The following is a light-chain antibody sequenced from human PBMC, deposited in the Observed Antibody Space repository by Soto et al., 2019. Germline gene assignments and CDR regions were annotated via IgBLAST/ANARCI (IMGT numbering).Light chain of an antibody. V-gene: IGLV1-47*01. CDR2: RNN. CDR3: AAWDDSLSAL. J-gene: IGLJ2*01. Sequence: QSVLTQPPSASGTPGQRVTIPCSGSSSNIGSNYVYWYQQLPGTAPKLLIYRNNQRPSGVPDRFSGSKSGTSASLAISGLRSEDEADYYCAAWDDSLSALFGGGTKLTV. CDR1: SSNIGSNY.